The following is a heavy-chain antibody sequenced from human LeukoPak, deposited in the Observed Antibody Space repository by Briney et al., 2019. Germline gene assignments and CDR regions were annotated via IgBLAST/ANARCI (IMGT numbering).Heavy chain of an antibody. Sequence: SETLSLTCSVTGGSISSYYWSWIRQPPGKGLEWIGYIFYSGSTNYNPSLKSRVTISVDTSKNQFALKLSSVTAADTAVYYCARRGLGGRAFDIWGQGTMVTVSS. CDR2: IFYSGST. CDR1: GGSISSYY. D-gene: IGHD3-10*01. V-gene: IGHV4-59*08. CDR3: ARRGLGGRAFDI. J-gene: IGHJ3*02.